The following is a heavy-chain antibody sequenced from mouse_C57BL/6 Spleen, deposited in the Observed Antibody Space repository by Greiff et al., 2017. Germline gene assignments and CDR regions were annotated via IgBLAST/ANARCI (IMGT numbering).Heavy chain of an antibody. CDR1: GYSITSGYY. D-gene: IGHD1-1*01. CDR2: ISYDGSN. Sequence: DVQLQESGPGLVKPSQSLSLTCSVTGYSITSGYYWNWIRQFPGNKLEWMGYISYDGSNNYNPSLKNRISITRDTSKNQFFLKLNSVTTEDTATYYCARDTVVYFDYWGQGTTLTVSS. CDR3: ARDTVVYFDY. J-gene: IGHJ2*01. V-gene: IGHV3-6*01.